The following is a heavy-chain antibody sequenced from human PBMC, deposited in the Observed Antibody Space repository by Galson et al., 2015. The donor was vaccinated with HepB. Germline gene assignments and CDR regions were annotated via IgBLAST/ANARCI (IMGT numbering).Heavy chain of an antibody. CDR2: IKQDGNEK. Sequence: SLRLSCAASGFTYSICWMSWVRQAPGKGLEWVANIKQDGNEKYYVDSVKGRFTISRDNAKNSLYLQMNSLRVEDAAVYYCARERCSSTSCFHDYWGQGTLVTVSS. CDR1: GFTYSICW. D-gene: IGHD2-2*01. V-gene: IGHV3-7*01. CDR3: ARERCSSTSCFHDY. J-gene: IGHJ4*02.